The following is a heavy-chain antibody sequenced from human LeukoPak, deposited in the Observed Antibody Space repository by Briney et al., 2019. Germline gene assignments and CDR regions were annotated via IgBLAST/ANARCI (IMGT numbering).Heavy chain of an antibody. Sequence: SVKVSCKASGGTFISYAISWVRQAPGQGLEWMGGIIPIFGTANYAQKFQGRVTITTDESTSTAYMELSSLRSEDTAVYYCARGLSSSSPNYYYYYYVDVWGKGTTVTVSS. D-gene: IGHD6-6*01. V-gene: IGHV1-69*05. CDR2: IIPIFGTA. J-gene: IGHJ6*03. CDR3: ARGLSSSSPNYYYYYYVDV. CDR1: GGTFISYA.